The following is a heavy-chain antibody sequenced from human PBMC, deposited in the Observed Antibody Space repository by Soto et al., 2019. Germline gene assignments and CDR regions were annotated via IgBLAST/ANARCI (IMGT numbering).Heavy chain of an antibody. D-gene: IGHD3-10*01. CDR2: IYYSGST. V-gene: IGHV4-39*01. Sequence: QLQLQESGPGLVKPSETLSLTCTVSGGSISSSSYYWGWIRQPPGKGLEWIGSIYYSGSTYYNPSLKSRVTIPVDTSKNQFSLKLRSVTAADTAVYYCARRAMVRGWSWFDPWGQGTLVTVSS. CDR3: ARRAMVRGWSWFDP. J-gene: IGHJ5*02. CDR1: GGSISSSSYY.